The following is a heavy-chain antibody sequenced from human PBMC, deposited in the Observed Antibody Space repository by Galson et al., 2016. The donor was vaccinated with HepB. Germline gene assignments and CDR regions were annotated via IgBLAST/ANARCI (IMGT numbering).Heavy chain of an antibody. CDR1: GVPISSHY. J-gene: IGHJ4*02. CDR3: ARGGRVLQWFQD. D-gene: IGHD3-3*01. V-gene: IGHV4-59*11. CDR2: SGNT. Sequence: SETLSLTCSVSGVPISSHYWSWIRQTPGKGLEWIGYSGNTNYNPSLKSRVTISVETSKNQVSLKLSSVTAADTAVYYGARGGRVLQWFQDWGQGTLFTVSS.